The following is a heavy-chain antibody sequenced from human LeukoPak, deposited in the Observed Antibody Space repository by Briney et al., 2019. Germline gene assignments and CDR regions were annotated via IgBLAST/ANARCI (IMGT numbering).Heavy chain of an antibody. J-gene: IGHJ2*01. CDR3: ARVGGSQHDWYFDL. V-gene: IGHV4-34*01. Sequence: SETLSLTCAVYGGSFSGYYWSWIRQPPGKGLEWIGEINHSGSTNYNPSLKSRVTISVDTSKNQFSLKLSSVTAADTAVYYCARVGGSQHDWYFDLWGRGTLVTVSS. CDR2: INHSGST. CDR1: GGSFSGYY. D-gene: IGHD1-26*01.